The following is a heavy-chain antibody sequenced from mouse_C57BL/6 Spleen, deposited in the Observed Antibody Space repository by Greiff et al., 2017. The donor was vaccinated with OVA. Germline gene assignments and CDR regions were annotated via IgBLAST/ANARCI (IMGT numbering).Heavy chain of an antibody. CDR2: IHPNSGST. CDR1: GYTFTSYW. D-gene: IGHD2-5*01. J-gene: IGHJ2*01. Sequence: VQLQQPGAELVKPGASVKLSCKASGYTFTSYWMHWVKQRPGQGLAWIGMIHPNSGSTNYNEKCKSKATLTVDKSSSPAYMQLSSLTSEYSAVYDWARDNYRNYGRNCDYWGKGTTLTVSA. V-gene: IGHV1-64*01. CDR3: ARDNYRNYGRNCDY.